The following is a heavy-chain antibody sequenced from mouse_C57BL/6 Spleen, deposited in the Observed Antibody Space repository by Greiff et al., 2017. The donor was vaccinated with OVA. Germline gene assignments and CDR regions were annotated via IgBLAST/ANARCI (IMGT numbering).Heavy chain of an antibody. D-gene: IGHD1-1*01. CDR3: ARITTVVESVYFDY. J-gene: IGHJ2*01. CDR2: IYPGDGDT. Sequence: QVQLQQSGPELVKPGASVKISCKASGYAFSSSWMNWVKQRPGKGLEWIGRIYPGDGDTNYNGKFKGKATLTADKSSSTAYMQLSSLTSEDSAVYFCARITTVVESVYFDYWGQGTTLTVSS. CDR1: GYAFSSSW. V-gene: IGHV1-82*01.